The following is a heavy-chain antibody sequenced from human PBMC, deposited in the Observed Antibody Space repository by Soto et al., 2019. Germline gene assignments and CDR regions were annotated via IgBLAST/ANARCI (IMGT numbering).Heavy chain of an antibody. CDR3: ARGASVVVAAYSSAFDI. Sequence: QVQLQESGPGLVKPSETLSLTCTVSGGSISSYYWSWIRQPPGKGLEWIGYIYYSGSTNYNPSLKSRVTISVDTSKNQFSLKLSSVTAADTAVYYCARGASVVVAAYSSAFDIWDQGTMVTVSS. CDR2: IYYSGST. J-gene: IGHJ3*02. CDR1: GGSISSYY. D-gene: IGHD2-15*01. V-gene: IGHV4-59*01.